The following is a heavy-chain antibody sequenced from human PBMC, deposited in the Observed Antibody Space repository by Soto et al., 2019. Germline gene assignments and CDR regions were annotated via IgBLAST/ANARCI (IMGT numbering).Heavy chain of an antibody. CDR1: GFTFSSYA. CDR3: AKRGSGSYYDY. J-gene: IGHJ4*02. CDR2: ISGSGGST. V-gene: IGHV3-23*01. D-gene: IGHD3-10*01. Sequence: EVQLLESGGGLVQPGGSLRLSCAASGFTFSSYAMSWVRQAPGKGLERGSVISGSGGSTYYADSVKGRFTIPRDNSKNTLYLKMNSLRAEDTAVYYCAKRGSGSYYDYGGQGTLVTVSS.